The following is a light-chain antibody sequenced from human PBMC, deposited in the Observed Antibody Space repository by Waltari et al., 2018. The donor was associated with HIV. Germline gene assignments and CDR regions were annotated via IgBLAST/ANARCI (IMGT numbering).Light chain of an antibody. V-gene: IGKV3-15*01. Sequence: VMTQSPATLSASPGQRTTLSCWASQSVSSYLAWYQQKPGQAPRLLIYGASTRATGIPARFSGSGSGTEFTLTISSLQSEDFAVYYCQQYNKWPRGTFGGGTKVEVK. CDR2: GAS. CDR3: QQYNKWPRGT. CDR1: QSVSSY. J-gene: IGKJ4*01.